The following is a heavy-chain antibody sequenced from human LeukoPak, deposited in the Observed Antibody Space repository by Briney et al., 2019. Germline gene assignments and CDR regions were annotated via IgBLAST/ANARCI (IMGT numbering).Heavy chain of an antibody. CDR3: ARLVQAAGTI. CDR2: IIPILGIA. CDR1: GDTFSIYA. D-gene: IGHD6-13*01. V-gene: IGHV1-69*04. Sequence: SVKVSCKASGDTFSIYAISWARQAPGQGLEWMGRIIPILGIANYAQKFQGRVTITADKSTSTAYMELSGLRSEDTAVYYCARLVQAAGTIWGQGTLVTVSS. J-gene: IGHJ4*02.